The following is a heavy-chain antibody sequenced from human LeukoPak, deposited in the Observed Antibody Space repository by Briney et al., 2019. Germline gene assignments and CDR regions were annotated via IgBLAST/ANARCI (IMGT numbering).Heavy chain of an antibody. D-gene: IGHD6-19*01. CDR1: GYTFTSYY. V-gene: IGHV1-46*01. CDR2: INPSGGST. J-gene: IGHJ4*02. Sequence: ASVKVSCKASGYTFTSYYMHWVRQAPGQGLEWMGIINPSGGSTSYAQKFQGRVTMTRDTSTSTVYMELSNLRSEDTAVYYCARVLKHSSGWYVYFDYWGQGTLVTVSS. CDR3: ARVLKHSSGWYVYFDY.